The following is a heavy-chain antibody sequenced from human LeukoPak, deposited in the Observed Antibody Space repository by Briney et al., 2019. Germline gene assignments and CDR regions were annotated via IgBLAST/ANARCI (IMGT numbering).Heavy chain of an antibody. J-gene: IGHJ6*02. CDR3: ARTYYYDSCGKGGYYYGMDV. CDR1: GYTFTGYY. CDR2: INPNSGGT. Sequence: ASVKVSCKASGYTFTGYYMHWVRRAPGQGLEWMGWINPNSGGTNYAQKFQGRVTMTRGTSISTAYMELSRLRSDDTAVYYCARTYYYDSCGKGGYYYGMDVWGQGTTVTVSS. D-gene: IGHD3-22*01. V-gene: IGHV1-2*02.